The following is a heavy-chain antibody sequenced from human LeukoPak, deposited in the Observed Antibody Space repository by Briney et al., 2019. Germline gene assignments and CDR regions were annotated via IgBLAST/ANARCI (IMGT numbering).Heavy chain of an antibody. CDR2: IYTSGST. CDR1: GGSFSGYY. Sequence: SETLSLTCAVYGGSFSGYYWSWIRQPPGKGLEWIGRIYTSGSTNYNPSLKSRVTMSVDTSKNQFSLKLSSVTAADTAVYYCARDLGDGYNFPLGYWGQGTLVTVSS. D-gene: IGHD5-24*01. V-gene: IGHV4-59*10. CDR3: ARDLGDGYNFPLGY. J-gene: IGHJ4*02.